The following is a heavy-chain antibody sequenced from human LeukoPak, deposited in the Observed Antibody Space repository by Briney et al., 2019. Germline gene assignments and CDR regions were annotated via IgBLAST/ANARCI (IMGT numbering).Heavy chain of an antibody. CDR1: GGSISSYY. D-gene: IGHD2-15*01. V-gene: IGHV4-59*01. CDR3: ARSLGYCSGGSCYSGKYGMDV. Sequence: SETLSLTCTVSGGSISSYYWSWLRQPPGKGLEWIGYIYYSGSTNYNPSLKSRVTISVDTSKNQFSLKLSSVTAADTAVYYCARSLGYCSGGSCYSGKYGMDVWGQGTTVTVSS. CDR2: IYYSGST. J-gene: IGHJ6*02.